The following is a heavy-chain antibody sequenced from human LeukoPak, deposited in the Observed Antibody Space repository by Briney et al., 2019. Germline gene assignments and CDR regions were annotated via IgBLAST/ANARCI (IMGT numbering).Heavy chain of an antibody. V-gene: IGHV4-59*01. J-gene: IGHJ5*02. CDR3: ARVVGFYXSSXFDL. CDR1: GGSIXSXX. Sequence: SLTCTVSGGSIXSXXWSWIRQXPGKGLEWXXYVYYTGSTNYNPSLNSRVTMSIDTSKNQFSLRLSSVTAADTAVYYCARVVGFYXSSXFDLWGQGTLVTVSS. CDR2: VYYTGST. D-gene: IGHD3-22*01.